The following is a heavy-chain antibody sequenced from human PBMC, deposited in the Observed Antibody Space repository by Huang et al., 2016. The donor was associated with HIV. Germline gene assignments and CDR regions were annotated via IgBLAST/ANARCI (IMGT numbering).Heavy chain of an antibody. D-gene: IGHD2-15*01. CDR2: FGPEEGET. Sequence: QVQLVESGAELKKPGASVRVSCKVSGYTVSEFSLHWVRQAPEKGLEWMGGFGPEEGETIYAQRLQGRVTMTEDTSTDTAYMELSSLRPEDTAVYYCATSTPDVGAGVLRSAFDIWGQGTMVTVSS. J-gene: IGHJ3*02. CDR1: GYTVSEFS. CDR3: ATSTPDVGAGVLRSAFDI. V-gene: IGHV1-24*01.